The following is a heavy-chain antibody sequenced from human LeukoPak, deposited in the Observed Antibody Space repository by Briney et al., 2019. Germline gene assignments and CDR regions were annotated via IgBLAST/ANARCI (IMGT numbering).Heavy chain of an antibody. CDR3: ARVTTAMLSWYFDL. CDR1: GGSISNYY. D-gene: IGHD5-18*01. CDR2: ISYSGST. V-gene: IGHV4-59*01. J-gene: IGHJ2*01. Sequence: SETLSLTCNVSGGSISNYYWSWIRQPPGKGLEWIAYISYSGSTNYNPSLKSRVTISVDTSKKQFSLRLTSVTAADTAAYYCARVTTAMLSWYFDLWGRGTLVIVSS.